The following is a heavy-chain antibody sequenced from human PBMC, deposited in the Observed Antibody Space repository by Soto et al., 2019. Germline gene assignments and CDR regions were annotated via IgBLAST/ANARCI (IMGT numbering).Heavy chain of an antibody. CDR3: ARDQVVPAAMSHYYHGMDV. CDR2: IYYSGST. Sequence: SETLSLTCTVSGGSVSSGSYYWSWIRQPPGKGLEWIGYIYYSGSTNYNPSLKSRVTISVDTSKNQFSLKLSSVTAADTAVYYCARDQVVPAAMSHYYHGMDVWGQGTTVTVSS. D-gene: IGHD2-2*01. V-gene: IGHV4-61*01. J-gene: IGHJ6*02. CDR1: GGSVSSGSYY.